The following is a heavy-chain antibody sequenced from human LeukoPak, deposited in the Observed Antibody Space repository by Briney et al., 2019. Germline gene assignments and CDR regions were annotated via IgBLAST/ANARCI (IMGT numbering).Heavy chain of an antibody. Sequence: SETLSLTCAVYGGSFSGYYWSWIRQPPGKGLEWIWEINHSGSTNYNPSLKSRVTISVDTSKNQFSLKLSSVTAADTAVYYCARGPDYGDSDSPFDYWGQGTLVTVS. CDR2: INHSGST. CDR3: ARGPDYGDSDSPFDY. CDR1: GGSFSGYY. J-gene: IGHJ4*02. D-gene: IGHD4-17*01. V-gene: IGHV4-34*01.